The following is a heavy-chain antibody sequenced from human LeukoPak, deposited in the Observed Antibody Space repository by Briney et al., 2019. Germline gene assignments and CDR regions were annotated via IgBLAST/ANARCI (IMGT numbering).Heavy chain of an antibody. D-gene: IGHD4-17*01. CDR3: TRMGYGDYDYWFDP. V-gene: IGHV3-49*03. CDR2: IRSKAYGGTT. Sequence: GGSLRLSCTASGFTFGDYAMSWFRQAPGKGLEWVGSIRSKAYGGTTEYAASVEGRFTISRDDSKSIACLQMNSLKTEDTAVYYCTRMGYGDYDYWFDPWGQGTLVTVSS. J-gene: IGHJ5*02. CDR1: GFTFGDYA.